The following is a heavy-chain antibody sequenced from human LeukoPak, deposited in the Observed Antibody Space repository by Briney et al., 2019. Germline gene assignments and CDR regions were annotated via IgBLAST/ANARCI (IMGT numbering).Heavy chain of an antibody. CDR2: IIPIFGTA. CDR3: ARVSRTFGLFDY. CDR1: GGTFSSYA. V-gene: IGHV1-69*01. D-gene: IGHD3-16*01. J-gene: IGHJ4*02. Sequence: ASVKVSCKASGGTFSSYAISWVRQAPGQGLEWMGGIIPIFGTANYAQKFQGRVTITADESTSTAYMELSSLRPEDTAVYYCARVSRTFGLFDYWGQGTLVTVSS.